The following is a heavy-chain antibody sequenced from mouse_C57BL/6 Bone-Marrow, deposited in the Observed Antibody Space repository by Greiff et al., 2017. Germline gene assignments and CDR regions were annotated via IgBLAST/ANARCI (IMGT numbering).Heavy chain of an antibody. CDR3: AKQIYYYAMDY. Sequence: EVKLVESGGGLVQPGGSLKLSCAASGFTFSDYYMYWVRQTPEKGLEWVAYLSNGGGSTYYPDTVKGRFTLSRDNAKNTLYLQMSRLKSADTAMYYCAKQIYYYAMDYWGQGTSVTVSS. J-gene: IGHJ4*01. CDR1: GFTFSDYY. V-gene: IGHV5-12*01. CDR2: LSNGGGST.